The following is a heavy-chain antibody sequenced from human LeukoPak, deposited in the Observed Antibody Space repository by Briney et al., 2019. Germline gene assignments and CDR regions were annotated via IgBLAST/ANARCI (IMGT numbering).Heavy chain of an antibody. V-gene: IGHV3-33*06. D-gene: IGHD1-26*01. CDR1: GFTFSSYG. CDR2: IWYDGSNK. Sequence: PGRSLSLSCAASGFTFSSYGMHWVRQAPGKGLEWVAVIWYDGSNKYYADSVKGRFTISRDNSRNTLYLQMNSLRAEDAAVYYCAKDPRGSYSRDYYYYMDVWGKGTTVTVSS. J-gene: IGHJ6*03. CDR3: AKDPRGSYSRDYYYYMDV.